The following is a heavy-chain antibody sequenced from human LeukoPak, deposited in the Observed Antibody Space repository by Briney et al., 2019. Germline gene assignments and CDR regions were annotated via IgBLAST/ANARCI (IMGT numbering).Heavy chain of an antibody. D-gene: IGHD3-10*01. CDR1: GGSISSYY. Sequence: PSETLSLTCTVSGGSISSYYWSWIRQPPGKGLEWIGYIYYSGSTNYNPSLKSRVTISVDTSKNQFSLKLSSVTAADTAVYYCARGSDTMVRGVINYFDYWGQGTLVTVSS. CDR3: ARGSDTMVRGVINYFDY. J-gene: IGHJ4*02. CDR2: IYYSGST. V-gene: IGHV4-59*01.